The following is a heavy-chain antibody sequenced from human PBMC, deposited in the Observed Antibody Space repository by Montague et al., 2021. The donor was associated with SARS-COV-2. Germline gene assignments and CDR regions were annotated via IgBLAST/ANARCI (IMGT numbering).Heavy chain of an antibody. J-gene: IGHJ6*02. CDR1: GASISSYY. V-gene: IGHV4-59*01. Sequence: SETLSLTCTVSGASISSYYCSWIRQPPGKGLEWIGYIYYSGSTNYNPSLKSRVTISVDTSKNQFSLALSSVAAAATAVYYCASEESGFDYYYGMDVWGQGTTVTVSS. D-gene: IGHD3-3*01. CDR3: ASEESGFDYYYGMDV. CDR2: IYYSGST.